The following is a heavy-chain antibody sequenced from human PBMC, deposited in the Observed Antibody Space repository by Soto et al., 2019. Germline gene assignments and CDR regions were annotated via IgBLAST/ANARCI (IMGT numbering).Heavy chain of an antibody. CDR2: IKQDGSEK. V-gene: IGHV3-7*01. D-gene: IGHD5-12*01. CDR3: ARVYTSGYDYYYYYYMDV. CDR1: GFTFSSYW. J-gene: IGHJ6*03. Sequence: GGSLRLSCAASGFTFSSYWMSWVRQAPGKGLEWVANIKQDGSEKYYVDSVKGRFTISRDNAKNSLYLQMNSLRAEDTAVYYCARVYTSGYDYYYYYYMDVWGKGTTVTVSS.